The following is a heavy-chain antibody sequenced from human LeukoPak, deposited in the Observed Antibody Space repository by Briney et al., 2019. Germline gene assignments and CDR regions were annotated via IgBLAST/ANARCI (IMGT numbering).Heavy chain of an antibody. V-gene: IGHV3-23*01. CDR1: GFTFSSYA. CDR3: AKVSTYYYDSSGYYPDY. D-gene: IGHD3-22*01. CDR2: ISGSGGST. Sequence: GGSLRLSCAASGFTFSSYAMSWVRRAPGKGLEWVSAISGSGGSTYYADSVKGRFTISRDNSKNTLYLQMNSLRAEDTAVYYCAKVSTYYYDSSGYYPDYWGQGTLVTVSS. J-gene: IGHJ4*02.